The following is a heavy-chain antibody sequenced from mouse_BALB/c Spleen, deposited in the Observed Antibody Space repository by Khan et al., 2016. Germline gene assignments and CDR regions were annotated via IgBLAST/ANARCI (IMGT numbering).Heavy chain of an antibody. V-gene: IGHV3-2*02. Sequence: EVQLVESGPGLVKPSQSLSLTCTVTGYSITSDYAWNWIRQFPGNKLEWMGYISYSGSTSYNPSLKSRISITRDTSQNQFFLQLNSVTTEDTATYYCARGLGRAYWGQGTLVTVSA. CDR1: GYSITSDYA. D-gene: IGHD4-1*01. CDR3: ARGLGRAY. CDR2: ISYSGST. J-gene: IGHJ3*01.